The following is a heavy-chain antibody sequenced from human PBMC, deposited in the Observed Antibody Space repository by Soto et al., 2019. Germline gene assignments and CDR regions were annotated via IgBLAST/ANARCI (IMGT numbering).Heavy chain of an antibody. Sequence: QVKLVQSGAEVRKPGASVKVSCKASGKIFSNYAIHWVRQAPGQRLEWMGWINVGRGNLKYSERFQGKVTLTRDASASTAFMELSSLSSEYTAVYYCSGDYDDYSNNCGRFFYWGQGTPFTFSA. V-gene: IGHV1-3*01. J-gene: IGHJ4*02. CDR2: INVGRGNL. D-gene: IGHD3-22*01. CDR3: SGDYDDYSNNCGRFFY. CDR1: GKIFSNYA.